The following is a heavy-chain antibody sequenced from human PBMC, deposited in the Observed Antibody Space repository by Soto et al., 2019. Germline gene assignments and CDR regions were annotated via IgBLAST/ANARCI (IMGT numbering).Heavy chain of an antibody. J-gene: IGHJ4*02. D-gene: IGHD6-19*01. CDR2: VSGSAIGT. V-gene: IGHV3-23*04. CDR1: GFTFSSYA. CDR3: ARGNSGVAVAGLLKY. Sequence: EVQLVESGGGLVKPGGSLRLSCAASGFTFSSYAMNWVRQAPGKGLEWVSGVSGSAIGTYYADSVKGRFTISRDNSKNTLYLQMSSLRAEDAAVYYCARGNSGVAVAGLLKYWGQGTLVTVSS.